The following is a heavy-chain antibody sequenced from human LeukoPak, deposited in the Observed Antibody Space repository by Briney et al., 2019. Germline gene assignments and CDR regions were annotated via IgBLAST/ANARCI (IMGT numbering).Heavy chain of an antibody. Sequence: ASVKVSCKASGGTFSNYPVSWVRQAPGQGLEWMGWINPNSGGTNYAQKFQGRVTMTGDTSISTAYMELSRLRSDDTAVYYCARGVYPMGYFDYWGQGTLVTVSS. V-gene: IGHV1-2*02. CDR1: GGTFSNYP. CDR3: ARGVYPMGYFDY. J-gene: IGHJ4*02. CDR2: INPNSGGT.